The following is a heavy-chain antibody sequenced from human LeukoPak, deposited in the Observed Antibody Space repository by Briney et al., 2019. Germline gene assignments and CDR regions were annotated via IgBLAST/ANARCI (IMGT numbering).Heavy chain of an antibody. CDR3: ASVGDNFDY. CDR1: GGTFSSYA. Sequence: ASVKVSCKASGGTFSSYAISWVRQAPGQGLEWMGWINPNSGGTNYAQKFQGRVTMTRDTSISTAYMELSRLRSDDTAVYYCASVGDNFDYWGQGTLVTVSS. J-gene: IGHJ4*02. D-gene: IGHD2-21*02. V-gene: IGHV1-2*02. CDR2: INPNSGGT.